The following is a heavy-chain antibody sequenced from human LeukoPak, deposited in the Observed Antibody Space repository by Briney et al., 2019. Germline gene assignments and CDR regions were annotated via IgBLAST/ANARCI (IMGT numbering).Heavy chain of an antibody. D-gene: IGHD4-11*01. CDR2: IYYSGST. CDR1: GGSISSGGYY. J-gene: IGHJ4*02. Sequence: SQTLSLTCTVSGGSISSGGYYWSWIRQHPGKGLEWIGYIYYSGSTYYNPSLKSRVTISVDTSKNQFSLKLSSVTAADTAGYYWARENDSGNYVDDYGGQEPLVTVSS. CDR3: ARENDSGNYVDDY. V-gene: IGHV4-31*03.